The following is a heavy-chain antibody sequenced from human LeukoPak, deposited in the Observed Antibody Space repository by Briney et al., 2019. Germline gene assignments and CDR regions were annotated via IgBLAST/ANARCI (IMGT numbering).Heavy chain of an antibody. V-gene: IGHV1-46*01. J-gene: IGHJ4*02. CDR2: INPSGGST. D-gene: IGHD3-10*01. Sequence: GASVKVSCKASGYTFTSYYMHGVRQAPGQGLEWMGIINPSGGSTSYAQKFQGRVTMTRDTSTSTVYMELSSLRSEDTAVYYCARDFMVRGVILSPGYWGQGTLVTVSS. CDR1: GYTFTSYY. CDR3: ARDFMVRGVILSPGY.